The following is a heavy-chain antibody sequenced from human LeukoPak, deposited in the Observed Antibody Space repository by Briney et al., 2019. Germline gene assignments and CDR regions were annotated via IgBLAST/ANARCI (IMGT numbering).Heavy chain of an antibody. CDR1: GGTFGSYV. J-gene: IGHJ4*02. V-gene: IGHV1-69*05. D-gene: IGHD3-10*01. Sequence: ASVKVSCKTSGGTFGSYVISWVRQAPGQGLEWMGGIIPIFDTTNYAQKFQGRVTITTDESTSTAYMELSSLRSEDTAVYYCARGHQTQLRFTGGLAYWGQGALVTVSS. CDR3: ARGHQTQLRFTGGLAY. CDR2: IIPIFDTT.